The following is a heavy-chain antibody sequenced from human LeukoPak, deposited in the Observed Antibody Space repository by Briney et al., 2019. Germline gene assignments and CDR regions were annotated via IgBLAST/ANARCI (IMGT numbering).Heavy chain of an antibody. J-gene: IGHJ4*02. CDR3: AREPGRYFDWLLSGGTDY. Sequence: ASVKVSCKASGYTFTSYDINWVRQATGQGLEWMGWMNPNSGNTGYAQKLQGRVTMTRNTSISTAYMELSSLRSEDTAVYYCAREPGRYFDWLLSGGTDYWGQGTLVTVSS. CDR1: GYTFTSYD. CDR2: MNPNSGNT. V-gene: IGHV1-8*01. D-gene: IGHD3-9*01.